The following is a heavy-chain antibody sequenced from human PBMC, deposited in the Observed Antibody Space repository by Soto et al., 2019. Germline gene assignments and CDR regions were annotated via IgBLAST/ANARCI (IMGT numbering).Heavy chain of an antibody. CDR2: IYPGDSDT. CDR1: GYSFTSYW. V-gene: IGHV5-51*01. D-gene: IGHD4-4*01. J-gene: IGHJ6*03. CDR3: ARGPTMTTVSNYYYYYMDV. Sequence: GESLKISCKGSGYSFTSYWIGWVRQMPGKGLEWMGIIYPGDSDTRYSPSFQGQVTISADKSISTAYLQWSSLKASDTAMYYCARGPTMTTVSNYYYYYMDVWGKGTTVTVSS.